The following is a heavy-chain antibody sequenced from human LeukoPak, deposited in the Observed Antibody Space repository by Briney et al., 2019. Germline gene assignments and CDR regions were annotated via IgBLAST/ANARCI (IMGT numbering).Heavy chain of an antibody. CDR3: ARGAEMAARPIL. Sequence: LRLSCAASGFTFSSYSMNWIRQPPGKGLEWIGSIYYRGSTYYNPSLKSRLTISVDTSKNQFSLNLNSVTAGDTAVYYCARGAEMAARPILWGQGILVTVSS. CDR2: IYYRGST. D-gene: IGHD6-6*01. V-gene: IGHV4-30-4*08. CDR1: GFTFSSYS. J-gene: IGHJ4*02.